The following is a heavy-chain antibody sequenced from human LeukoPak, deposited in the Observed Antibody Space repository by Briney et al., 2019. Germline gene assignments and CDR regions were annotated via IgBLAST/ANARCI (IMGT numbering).Heavy chain of an antibody. CDR1: GGSISSSNW. D-gene: IGHD3-16*02. V-gene: IGHV4-4*02. CDR2: IYHSGST. Sequence: SGTLSLTCAVSGGSISSSNWWSWVRQPPGKGLEWIGEIYHSGSTNYNPSLKSRVTLSVDKSKNQFSLKLSSVTAADTAVYYCARVPIMITFGGVIASSYYFDYWGQGTLVTVSS. CDR3: ARVPIMITFGGVIASSYYFDY. J-gene: IGHJ4*02.